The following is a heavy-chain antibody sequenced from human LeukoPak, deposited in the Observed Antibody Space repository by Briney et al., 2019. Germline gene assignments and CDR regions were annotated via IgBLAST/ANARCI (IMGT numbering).Heavy chain of an antibody. J-gene: IGHJ5*02. V-gene: IGHV1-69*05. Sequence: SVKVSCKASGGTFSSYAISWVRQAPGQGLEWMGGIIPIFGTANYAQKFQGRVTITTDESTSTAYMELSSLRSEDTAVYYCAKSHGYYGDNWFDPWGQGTLVTVSS. CDR2: IIPIFGTA. CDR1: GGTFSSYA. D-gene: IGHD3-3*01. CDR3: AKSHGYYGDNWFDP.